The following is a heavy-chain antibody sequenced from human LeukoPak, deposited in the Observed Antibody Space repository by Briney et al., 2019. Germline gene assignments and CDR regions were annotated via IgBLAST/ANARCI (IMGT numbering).Heavy chain of an antibody. CDR1: GGSFSGYY. CDR2: INHSGST. Sequence: PSETLSLTCAVYGGSFSGYYWSWIRQPPRKGLEWIGEINHSGSTNYNPSLKSRVTISVDTSKNQFSLKLSSVTAADTAVYYCARGAAPGLRLPHSSGWYSYFDYWGQGTLVTVSS. V-gene: IGHV4-34*01. CDR3: ARGAAPGLRLPHSSGWYSYFDY. J-gene: IGHJ4*02. D-gene: IGHD6-19*01.